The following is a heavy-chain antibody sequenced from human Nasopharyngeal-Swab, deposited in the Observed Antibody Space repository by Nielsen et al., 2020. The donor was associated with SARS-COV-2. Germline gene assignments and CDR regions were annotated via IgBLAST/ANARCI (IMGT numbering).Heavy chain of an antibody. J-gene: IGHJ6*02. D-gene: IGHD5-18*01. CDR2: ISAYNGNT. Sequence: ASVKVSCKASGYTFTSYGISWVRQASGQGLEWMGWISAYNGNTNYAQKLQGRVTMTTDTSTSTAYMELRSLRSDDTAVYYCARDPPPKAWIQLWGDYYYGMDVWGQGTTVTVSS. CDR1: GYTFTSYG. CDR3: ARDPPPKAWIQLWGDYYYGMDV. V-gene: IGHV1-18*01.